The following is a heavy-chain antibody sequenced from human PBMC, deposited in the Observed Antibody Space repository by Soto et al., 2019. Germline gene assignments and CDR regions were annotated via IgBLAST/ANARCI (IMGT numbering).Heavy chain of an antibody. V-gene: IGHV3-23*01. J-gene: IGHJ5*01. Sequence: TGGSLRLSCTASGFTLDTHPMAWVRQAPGKGLEWVTSISATGFSKYHADSVKGRVTISRDNSNNTVFLHMNTLRAEDTAVYHCAMVSAFDFWSGHFVFGWFDSWGQGTQVTVSS. CDR3: AMVSAFDFWSGHFVFGWFDS. D-gene: IGHD3-3*01. CDR1: GFTLDTHP. CDR2: ISATGFSK.